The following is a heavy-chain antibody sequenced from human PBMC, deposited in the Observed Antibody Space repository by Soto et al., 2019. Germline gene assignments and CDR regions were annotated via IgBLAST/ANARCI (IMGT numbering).Heavy chain of an antibody. V-gene: IGHV1-8*01. D-gene: IGHD3-3*01. CDR3: AGGADFWCGYYAAY. CDR1: GYTFTSYD. CDR2: MNPNSVNT. J-gene: IGHJ4*02. Sequence: QVQLVQSGAEVKKPGASVKVSCKASGYTFTSYDINWVRQATGQGLEWMGWMNPNSVNTGYAQKFQGGVTMTRNTPISTAYMELSSLRSEDTAVYYCAGGADFWCGYYAAYWGQGTLVTVSS.